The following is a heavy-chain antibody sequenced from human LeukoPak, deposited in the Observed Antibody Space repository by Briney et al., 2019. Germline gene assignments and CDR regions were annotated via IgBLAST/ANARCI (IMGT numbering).Heavy chain of an antibody. CDR3: AKDHVLLWFGELLYYYGMDV. J-gene: IGHJ6*02. CDR2: ISGSGGST. D-gene: IGHD3-10*01. CDR1: GFTFSSYA. Sequence: GASLRLSCAASGFTFSSYAMSWVRQAPGKGLEWVSAISGSGGSTYYADSVKGRFTISRDNSKNTLYLQMNSLRAEDTAVYYCAKDHVLLWFGELLYYYGMDVWGQGTTVTVSS. V-gene: IGHV3-23*01.